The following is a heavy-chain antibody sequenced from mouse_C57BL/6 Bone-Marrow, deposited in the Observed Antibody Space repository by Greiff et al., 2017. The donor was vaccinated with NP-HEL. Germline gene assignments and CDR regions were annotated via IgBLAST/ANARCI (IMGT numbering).Heavy chain of an antibody. D-gene: IGHD2-4*01. CDR2: ISSGGSYT. CDR3: ARPTYDYDVGFDY. CDR1: GFTFSSYG. Sequence: EVQLVESGGDLVKPGGSLKLSCAASGFTFSSYGMSWVRQTPDKRLEWVATISSGGSYTYYPDSVKGRFTISRDNAKNTLYLQMSSLKSEDTAMYYCARPTYDYDVGFDYWGQGTTLTVSS. V-gene: IGHV5-6*01. J-gene: IGHJ2*01.